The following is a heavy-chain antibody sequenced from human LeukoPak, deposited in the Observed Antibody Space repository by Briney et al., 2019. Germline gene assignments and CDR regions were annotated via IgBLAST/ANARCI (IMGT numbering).Heavy chain of an antibody. J-gene: IGHJ1*01. CDR3: ATYYGGNPEYLQN. CDR1: GLNFKIYG. CDR2: IWYDGSYK. Sequence: PGRSLRFSCAASGLNFKIYGMEWVRQAPGKGLEWVSFIWYDGSYKYYADSVRGRFSISRDNSKNTLYLQMNSLRAEDTAVYYCATYYGGNPEYLQNSGQGALVIVSS. V-gene: IGHV3-33*01. D-gene: IGHD2-21*01.